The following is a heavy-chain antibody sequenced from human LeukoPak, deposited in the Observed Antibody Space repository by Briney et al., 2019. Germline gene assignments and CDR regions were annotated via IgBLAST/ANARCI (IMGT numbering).Heavy chain of an antibody. V-gene: IGHV3-23*01. CDR2: ISGGGGSA. Sequence: PGGSLRLSCAASGFTFYRCAMNWVRQAPGKGLEWVSAISGGGGSAYYADSVKGRFTISRDNSKNTLYLQMNSLRAEDTAVYYCAKDNYDFWSGYHSPGAFDIWGQGTMVTVSS. CDR3: AKDNYDFWSGYHSPGAFDI. CDR1: GFTFYRCA. D-gene: IGHD3-3*01. J-gene: IGHJ3*02.